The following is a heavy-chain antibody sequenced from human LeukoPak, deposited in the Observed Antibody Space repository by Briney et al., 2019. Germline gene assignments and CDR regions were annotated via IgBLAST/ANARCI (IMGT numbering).Heavy chain of an antibody. D-gene: IGHD2-2*01. CDR1: GFTFSNYW. CDR2: ISSDGVST. CDR3: ARVTRTTYILDTFDM. J-gene: IGHJ3*02. Sequence: PGGSLRLSCAASGFTFSNYWMHWVRQAPGKGLEYVSGISSDGVSTYYANSVKGRFTISRDNSKNTLYLQMGSLRAEDMAVYYCARVTRTTYILDTFDMWGQGTMVTVSS. V-gene: IGHV3-64*01.